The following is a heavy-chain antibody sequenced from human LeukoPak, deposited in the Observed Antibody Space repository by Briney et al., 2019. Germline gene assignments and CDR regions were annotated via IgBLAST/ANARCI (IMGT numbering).Heavy chain of an antibody. Sequence: SETLSLTCAVYGESMIGHYWTWIRQPPGKRLVWIGEIHHSGGTNSNPSLKNRLTMSIDMSKNQFSLKLKSVTAADTAVYYCARATASGSGRAYDHWAQGNLVPVSS. J-gene: IGHJ4*02. CDR3: ARATASGSGRAYDH. CDR2: IHHSGGT. CDR1: GESMIGHY. D-gene: IGHD3-10*01. V-gene: IGHV4-34*01.